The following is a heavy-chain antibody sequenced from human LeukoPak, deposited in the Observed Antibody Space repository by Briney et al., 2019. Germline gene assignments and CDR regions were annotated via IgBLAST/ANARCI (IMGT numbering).Heavy chain of an antibody. J-gene: IGHJ4*02. CDR2: ISSSSSYI. CDR3: ARGGASGDSSRYYFLPFEY. CDR1: GFTFISYC. D-gene: IGHD3-22*01. Sequence: PGGSLILFSAASGFTFISYCMNWVRQAPGKGLEWVSSISSSSSYIYYADSVKGRFTISRDNAKNSLYLQMSSLRAEDTAVYYCARGGASGDSSRYYFLPFEYSGARDLVTVSS. V-gene: IGHV3-21*01.